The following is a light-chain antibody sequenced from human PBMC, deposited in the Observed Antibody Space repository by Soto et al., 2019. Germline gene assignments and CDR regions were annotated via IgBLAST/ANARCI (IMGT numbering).Light chain of an antibody. V-gene: IGKV3-20*01. CDR1: QSVSSSY. Sequence: EIVLTQSPGTLSVSPGERATLSYRASQSVSSSYLAWYQQKPGQTPRLLIYDISSRATGIPDRFSGSGSGTDFTLTISRLEPDDFAVYYCQQYGSTPPYTFGQGTKLEIK. CDR2: DIS. CDR3: QQYGSTPPYT. J-gene: IGKJ2*01.